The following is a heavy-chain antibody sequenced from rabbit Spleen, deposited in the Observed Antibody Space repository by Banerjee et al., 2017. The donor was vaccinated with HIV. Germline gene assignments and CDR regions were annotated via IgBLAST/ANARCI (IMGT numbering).Heavy chain of an antibody. CDR3: VRGASSSGYYSL. J-gene: IGHJ3*01. CDR1: GFDFSNCG. Sequence: QEQLVESGGGLVQPGGSLKLSCNASGFDFSNCGVSWVRQAPGKGLEWIGYIDPVFGSTYYANSVKGRFTISRDNAQNMVFLQMTSLPAADTATYFCVRGASSSGYYSLWGQGTLVTVS. D-gene: IGHD1-1*01. V-gene: IGHV1S47*01. CDR2: IDPVFGST.